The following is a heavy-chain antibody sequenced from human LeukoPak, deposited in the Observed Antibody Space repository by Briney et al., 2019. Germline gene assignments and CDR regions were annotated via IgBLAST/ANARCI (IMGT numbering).Heavy chain of an antibody. D-gene: IGHD3-22*01. Sequence: ASVKVSCKASGYTFTSYDINWVRQATGQGLEWMGWMNPNSGNTGYAQKFQGRVTMTRNTSISTAYMELSSLRSEDTAVYYCATPTYYYDSSGQIFDYWGQGTLVTVSS. CDR1: GYTFTSYD. CDR2: MNPNSGNT. J-gene: IGHJ4*02. CDR3: ATPTYYYDSSGQIFDY. V-gene: IGHV1-8*01.